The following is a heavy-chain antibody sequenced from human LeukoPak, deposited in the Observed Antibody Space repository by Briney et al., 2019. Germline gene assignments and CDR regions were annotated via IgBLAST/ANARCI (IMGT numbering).Heavy chain of an antibody. Sequence: GGSLRLSCAASGFTFSSYAMSWVRQAPGEGLEWVSAISGSGGSTYYADSVKGRFTISRDNSKNTLYLQMNSLRAEDTAVYYCAKGGYYYGSGKNDYWGQGTLVTVSS. CDR1: GFTFSSYA. J-gene: IGHJ4*02. D-gene: IGHD3-10*01. V-gene: IGHV3-23*01. CDR3: AKGGYYYGSGKNDY. CDR2: ISGSGGST.